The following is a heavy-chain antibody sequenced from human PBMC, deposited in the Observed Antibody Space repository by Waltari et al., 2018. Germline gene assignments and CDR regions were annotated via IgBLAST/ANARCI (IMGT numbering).Heavy chain of an antibody. V-gene: IGHV1-2*06. J-gene: IGHJ5*02. CDR3: ATDEGTMVRGAT. D-gene: IGHD3-10*01. CDR1: GYTFTGYY. CDR2: SNPDSGGT. Sequence: QVQLVQSGAEVKKPGASVKVSCKASGYTFTGYYMHWVRQAPGQGLEWRGRSNPDSGGTNYAQKFQGRVTMTRDTSISTAYIELRSLRSEDTAVYYCATDEGTMVRGATWGQGTLVTVSS.